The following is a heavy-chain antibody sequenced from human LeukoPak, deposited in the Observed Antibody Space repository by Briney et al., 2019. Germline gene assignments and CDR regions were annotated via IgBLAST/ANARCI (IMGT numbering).Heavy chain of an antibody. CDR3: AKGGNRIVLIRSYMDV. J-gene: IGHJ6*03. V-gene: IGHV3-43*01. CDR2: ISWDGGST. Sequence: GGSLRLSCAASGFTFDDYTMHWVRQAPGKGLEWVSLISWDGGSTYYADSVKGRFTISRDNSKNSLYLQMNSLRTEDTALYYCAKGGNRIVLIRSYMDVWGKGTTVTVSS. CDR1: GFTFDDYT. D-gene: IGHD2-8*01.